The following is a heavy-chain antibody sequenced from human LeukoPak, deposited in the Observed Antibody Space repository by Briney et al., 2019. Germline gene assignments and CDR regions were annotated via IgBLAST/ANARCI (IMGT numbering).Heavy chain of an antibody. J-gene: IGHJ4*02. CDR2: VHLSGAT. CDR3: TRESGAFSPFGF. Sequence: SGTLSLTCAVSGGSITTTNWWSWVRRPPGKGLEWIGEVHLSGATNYNPSLESRVSMSIDKSKNHLSLEVTSVTAADTAIYYCTRESGAFSPFGFWGLGTLVTVSS. V-gene: IGHV4-4*02. CDR1: GGSITTTNW. D-gene: IGHD1-26*01.